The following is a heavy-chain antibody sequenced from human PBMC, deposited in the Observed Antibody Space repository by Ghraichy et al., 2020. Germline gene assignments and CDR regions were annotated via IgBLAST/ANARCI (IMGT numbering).Heavy chain of an antibody. Sequence: SETLSLTCTVSGYSISSGYYWGWIRQPPGKGLEWIGSIYHSGSTYYNPSLKSRVTISVDTSKNQFSLKLSSVTAADTAVYYCAREIPYYYDSSGYSYFDYWGQGTLVTVSS. CDR2: IYHSGST. V-gene: IGHV4-38-2*02. CDR3: AREIPYYYDSSGYSYFDY. D-gene: IGHD3-22*01. J-gene: IGHJ4*02. CDR1: GYSISSGYY.